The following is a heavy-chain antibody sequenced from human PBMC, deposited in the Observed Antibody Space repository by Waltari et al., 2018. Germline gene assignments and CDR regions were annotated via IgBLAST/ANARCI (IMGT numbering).Heavy chain of an antibody. Sequence: QVQLVESGGGVVQPGRSLRLSCAASGFTFSSYGMHWVRQAPGKGLEWVAVIWYDGSNKYYADSVKGRFTISRDNSKNTLYLQMNSLRAEDTAVYYCARGEGYYDFWSGPIAFDIWGQGTMVTVSS. D-gene: IGHD3-3*01. CDR3: ARGEGYYDFWSGPIAFDI. J-gene: IGHJ3*02. CDR2: IWYDGSNK. CDR1: GFTFSSYG. V-gene: IGHV3-33*01.